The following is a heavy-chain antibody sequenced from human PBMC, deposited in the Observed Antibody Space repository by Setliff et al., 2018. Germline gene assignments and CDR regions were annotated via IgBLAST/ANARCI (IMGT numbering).Heavy chain of an antibody. CDR2: FYSGGSTGGST. CDR3: ARMTLWGNSAYYPDF. D-gene: IGHD3-22*01. J-gene: IGHJ4*02. CDR1: GGSIRGFY. V-gene: IGHV4-59*01. Sequence: PSETLSLTCTVSGGSIRGFYWNWIRQPPGKELEWIGYFYSGGSTGGSTSYNPSLKSRVTMSVDISKSQFSLKLTSVTPADTAVYFCARMTLWGNSAYYPDFWGRGTLVTVSS.